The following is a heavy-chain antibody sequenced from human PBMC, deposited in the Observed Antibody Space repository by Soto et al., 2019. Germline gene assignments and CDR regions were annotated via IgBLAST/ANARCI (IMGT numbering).Heavy chain of an antibody. V-gene: IGHV3-72*01. Sequence: GGSLRLSCAASGFTFSDHYMDWVRQAPGKGLEWVGRTRNKANSYTTQYAASVKGRSTISRDDSKNSLYLQMNSLKTEDTAVYYCVRGFRYVLGATYHGMDVWGQGTTVTVSS. CDR3: VRGFRYVLGATYHGMDV. D-gene: IGHD1-26*01. CDR2: TRNKANSYTT. J-gene: IGHJ6*02. CDR1: GFTFSDHY.